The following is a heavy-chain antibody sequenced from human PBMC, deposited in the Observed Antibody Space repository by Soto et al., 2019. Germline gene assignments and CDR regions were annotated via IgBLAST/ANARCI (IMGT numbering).Heavy chain of an antibody. CDR2: ISYDGSNK. CDR1: GLTFTSYS. V-gene: IGHV3-30*03. CDR3: ARGWGLDP. Sequence: GGSLRLSCAASGLTFTSYSMNWVRQAPGKGLEWVAVISYDGSNKNYADSVKGRFTISRDNSKNTQYLQMNSLRAEDTAVYYCARGWGLDPWGQGTLVTVSS. D-gene: IGHD1-26*01. J-gene: IGHJ5*02.